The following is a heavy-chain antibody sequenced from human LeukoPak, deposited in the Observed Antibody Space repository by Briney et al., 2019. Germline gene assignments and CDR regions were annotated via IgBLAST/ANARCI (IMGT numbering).Heavy chain of an antibody. Sequence: GRSLRLSCAASGFTFSTSGMSWVRQVPGKGLEWVSAVSGSGTRTYYADSVKGRFTISRDNSKNTLYLQMNSLRAEDTAVYYCAKDWGYSGSYESWFDPWGQGTLVTVSS. CDR2: VSGSGTRT. V-gene: IGHV3-23*01. D-gene: IGHD1-26*01. J-gene: IGHJ5*02. CDR3: AKDWGYSGSYESWFDP. CDR1: GFTFSTSG.